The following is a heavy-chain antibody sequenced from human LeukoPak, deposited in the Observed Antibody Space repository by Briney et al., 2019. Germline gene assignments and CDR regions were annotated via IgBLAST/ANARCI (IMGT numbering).Heavy chain of an antibody. Sequence: SETLSLTCTVSGGSISTTNYYWGWIRQPPGTGLEWIGSIYYSGSTYYNPSLKSRVTISVDTSKNQFSLKLSSVTAADTAVYYCARHPKGYYYYYGMDVWGQGTTVTVSS. J-gene: IGHJ6*02. V-gene: IGHV4-39*01. CDR1: GGSISTTNYY. CDR3: ARHPKGYYYYYGMDV. CDR2: IYYSGST.